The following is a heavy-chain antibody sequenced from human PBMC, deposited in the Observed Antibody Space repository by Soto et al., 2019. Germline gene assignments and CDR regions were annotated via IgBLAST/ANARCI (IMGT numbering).Heavy chain of an antibody. D-gene: IGHD4-17*01. Sequence: QVQLQESGPGLVKPSETLSLTCTVCGGSISSYYWSWIRQPPGKGLEWIGYIYYSGSTNYNPSLKSRVTISVDTSKNQFSLKLSSVTAADTAVYYCARRYGGHFDYWGQGTLVTVSS. CDR1: GGSISSYY. CDR3: ARRYGGHFDY. V-gene: IGHV4-59*08. J-gene: IGHJ4*02. CDR2: IYYSGST.